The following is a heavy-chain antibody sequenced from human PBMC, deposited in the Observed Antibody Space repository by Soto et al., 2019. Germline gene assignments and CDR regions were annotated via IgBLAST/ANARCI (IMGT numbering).Heavy chain of an antibody. J-gene: IGHJ4*02. CDR2: IMPIIGTA. V-gene: IGHV1-69*01. Sequence: QVQLVRPGAEVKKPGSSVKVSCKASGGTFSSHVFNWVRQAPGQGLEWMGGIMPIIGTANYAQKFQGRVTITADESTSTAYMELSSLRSEDTAVYYCARDLEFRDGNISHLDYWGQGTLVTVSS. CDR1: GGTFSSHV. CDR3: ARDLEFRDGNISHLDY. D-gene: IGHD3-10*01.